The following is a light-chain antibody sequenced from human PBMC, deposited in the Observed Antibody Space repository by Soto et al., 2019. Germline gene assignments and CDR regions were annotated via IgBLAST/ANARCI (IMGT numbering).Light chain of an antibody. CDR3: QQRSNWPPLT. Sequence: IVLTYSPANLSLSSGERATLSCRASQNVSRFLAWYQRRPGQVPRLLIYDASKRASDIPARFSGSGSGTDFTLTISSLEPEDSAVYYCQQRSNWPPLTFGGGTKVDIK. CDR1: QNVSRF. J-gene: IGKJ4*01. V-gene: IGKV3-11*01. CDR2: DAS.